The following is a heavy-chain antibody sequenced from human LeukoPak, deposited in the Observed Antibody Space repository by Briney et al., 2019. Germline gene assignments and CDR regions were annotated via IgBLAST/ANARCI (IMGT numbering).Heavy chain of an antibody. D-gene: IGHD4-17*01. Sequence: SETLSLTCTVSGGSISSSNYYWGWIRQPPGKGLEWIGVVYYNGNTYYTPSLKSRVTMSIDTSKNQFSLRLSSVTAAAPALYYCARRLPKHDYGDYGGTWFDPWGQGTLVTVSS. V-gene: IGHV4-39*07. CDR2: VYYNGNT. CDR3: ARRLPKHDYGDYGGTWFDP. CDR1: GGSISSSNYY. J-gene: IGHJ5*02.